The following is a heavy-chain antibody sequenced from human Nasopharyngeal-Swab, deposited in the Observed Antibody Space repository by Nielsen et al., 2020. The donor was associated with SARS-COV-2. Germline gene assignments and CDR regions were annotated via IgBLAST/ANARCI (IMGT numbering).Heavy chain of an antibody. CDR1: GYPFTSYA. D-gene: IGHD6-19*01. Sequence: ASVKVSCKASGYPFTSYALHWVRQAPGQRLEWMGWINVGEDSPRYSQNFQGRITITRDTSATTAYMELSSLTPEDTAVYYCARVSSDQWLEYYFGYWGQGTLVTVSS. CDR2: INVGEDSP. J-gene: IGHJ4*02. V-gene: IGHV1-3*01. CDR3: ARVSSDQWLEYYFGY.